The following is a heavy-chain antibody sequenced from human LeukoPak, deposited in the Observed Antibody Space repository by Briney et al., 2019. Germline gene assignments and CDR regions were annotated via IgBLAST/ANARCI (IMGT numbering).Heavy chain of an antibody. J-gene: IGHJ1*01. CDR3: ARDRDSSGWYNGFQH. CDR1: GYTFTSYY. D-gene: IGHD6-19*01. V-gene: IGHV1-46*01. CDR2: INPSGGST. Sequence: ASVKVSCKASGYTFTSYYMHWVRQAPGQGLEWMGIINPSGGSTSYAQKFQGRVTMTRDTSTSTAYMELSSLRSEDTAVYYCARDRDSSGWYNGFQHWGQGTLVTVSS.